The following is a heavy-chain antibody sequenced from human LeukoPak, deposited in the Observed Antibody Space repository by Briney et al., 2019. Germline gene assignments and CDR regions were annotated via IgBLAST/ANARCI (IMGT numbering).Heavy chain of an antibody. CDR3: ARGPPERTYSDF. Sequence: ASVTVSCKTSGYTFSKYDVNWVRQATGQGREWMGWMKPNSGQTGYAQRFQGRIIMTRNTSISTAYMQLNSLTSEDTAKYYCARGPPERTYSDFWGQGTLVTVSS. CDR2: MKPNSGQT. J-gene: IGHJ4*02. D-gene: IGHD4-11*01. CDR1: GYTFSKYD. V-gene: IGHV1-8*01.